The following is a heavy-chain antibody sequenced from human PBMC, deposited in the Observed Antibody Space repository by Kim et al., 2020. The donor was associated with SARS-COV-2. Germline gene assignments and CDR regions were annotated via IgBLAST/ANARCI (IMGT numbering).Heavy chain of an antibody. Sequence: KARFTNSRDNSKTTLYLQMNNLRAEDTAVYYCAKERRKYCSGGSCHLEYWGQGTLVTVSS. D-gene: IGHD2-15*01. J-gene: IGHJ4*02. CDR3: AKERRKYCSGGSCHLEY. V-gene: IGHV3-33*06.